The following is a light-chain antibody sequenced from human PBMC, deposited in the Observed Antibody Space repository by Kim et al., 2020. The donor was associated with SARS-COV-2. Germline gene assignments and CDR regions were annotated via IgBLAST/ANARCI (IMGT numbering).Light chain of an antibody. CDR3: QQYNSYPYT. Sequence: CRGKSVHLTRRACQGIRNSRPWFQQKTGKSPKSLIYGAYSVQSAVPSVFWGSGCGRDLSHNQTHLQPEDFATYHCQQYNSYPYTFGQGTKLEI. J-gene: IGKJ2*01. CDR1: QGIRNS. V-gene: IGKV1-16*01. CDR2: GAY.